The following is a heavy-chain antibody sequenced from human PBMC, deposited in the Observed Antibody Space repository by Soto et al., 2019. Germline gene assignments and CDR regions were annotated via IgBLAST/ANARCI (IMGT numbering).Heavy chain of an antibody. CDR2: ISDYNGNT. CDR3: AREGYYSGSGTYSPPRYYGMDA. D-gene: IGHD3-10*01. J-gene: IGHJ6*02. Sequence: QVQLVQSGAEVKKPGASVKVSCKASGYTFTNYGITWVRQAPGQGLEWMGWISDYNGNTFYGKKFQGRVTMTTDTSTRTAYRELKSLRSDDTAVYYCAREGYYSGSGTYSPPRYYGMDAWGQGTTVTVSS. CDR1: GYTFTNYG. V-gene: IGHV1-18*01.